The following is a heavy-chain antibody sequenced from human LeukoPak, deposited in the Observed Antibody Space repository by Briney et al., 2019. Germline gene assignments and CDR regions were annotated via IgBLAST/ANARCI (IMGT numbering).Heavy chain of an antibody. CDR3: ARAEAAGDNRGGYYYFYMDV. Sequence: GGSLRLSWATSGFNFSAHLMNRVRQAPGEGLELVSGITACCATTYYAGSVTGRLTISRDSSQSTLYLQMNSLRAEDTAVYYCARAEAAGDNRGGYYYFYMDVWGKGTTVTVSS. V-gene: IGHV3-23*01. CDR2: ITACCATT. J-gene: IGHJ6*03. CDR1: GFNFSAHL. D-gene: IGHD6-25*01.